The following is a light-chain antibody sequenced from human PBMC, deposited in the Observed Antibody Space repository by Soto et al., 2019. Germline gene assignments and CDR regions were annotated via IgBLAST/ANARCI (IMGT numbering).Light chain of an antibody. J-gene: IGKJ2*01. CDR2: AAS. V-gene: IGKV1-39*01. Sequence: DIQMTQSPSSLSASVGDRVTITCRASQYISNSLNWYHQKQGKAPRLLIYAASSLQGGVPSRFSGSRSGTDFTLTITGLQPEDVATYYCQQSYSTPYTFGQGTKLDIK. CDR3: QQSYSTPYT. CDR1: QYISNS.